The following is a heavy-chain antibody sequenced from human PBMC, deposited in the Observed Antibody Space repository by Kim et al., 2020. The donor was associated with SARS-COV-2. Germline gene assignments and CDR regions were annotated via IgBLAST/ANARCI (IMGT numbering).Heavy chain of an antibody. V-gene: IGHV4-38-2*02. J-gene: IGHJ4*02. CDR2: IYHIGNT. Sequence: SETLSLTCTVSGYSISSGYYWGWIRQPPGKGLEWFGTIYHIGNTYYNPSLKSRVTISVDTSKNLFSLKLSSVTAADTAFYYCARGASLHSGGGYFDYWGQGTLVTVSS. CDR3: ARGASLHSGGGYFDY. D-gene: IGHD3-10*01. CDR1: GYSISSGYY.